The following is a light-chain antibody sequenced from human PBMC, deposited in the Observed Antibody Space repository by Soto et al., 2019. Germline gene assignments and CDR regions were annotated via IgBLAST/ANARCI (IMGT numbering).Light chain of an antibody. CDR2: AAS. Sequence: EIVLTQSPVTLSLSRGESATLSCRASRSFASSYLGWYQQKPGQAPRLLIYAASTRATGIPDRFSGSGSATDFTLTISSLEPEDSAVYYCQHYDSSPPYTFGQGTKLEIK. V-gene: IGKV3-20*01. J-gene: IGKJ2*01. CDR3: QHYDSSPPYT. CDR1: RSFASSY.